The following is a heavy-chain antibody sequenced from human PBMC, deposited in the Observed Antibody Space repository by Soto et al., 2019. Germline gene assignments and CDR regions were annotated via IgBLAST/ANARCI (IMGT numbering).Heavy chain of an antibody. D-gene: IGHD2-15*01. V-gene: IGHV4-59*08. CDR1: GGSISSYY. CDR3: AGGLGYCSGGSCYRWYFDL. CDR2: IYYSGST. Sequence: QVQLQESGPGLVKPSETLSLTCTVSGGSISSYYWSWIRQPPGKGLEWIGYIYYSGSTNYNPSLKSRVTTSVDTSENQFSLKLSSVTAADTAVYYCAGGLGYCSGGSCYRWYFDLWGRGTLVTVSS. J-gene: IGHJ2*01.